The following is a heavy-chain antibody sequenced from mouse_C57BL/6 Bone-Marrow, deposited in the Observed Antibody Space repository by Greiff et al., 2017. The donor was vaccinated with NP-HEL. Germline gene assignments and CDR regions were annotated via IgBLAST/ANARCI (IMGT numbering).Heavy chain of an antibody. D-gene: IGHD1-1*01. J-gene: IGHJ2*01. V-gene: IGHV1-15*01. CDR1: GYTFTDYE. Sequence: VKLVESGAELVRPGASVTLSCKASGYTFTDYEMHWVKQTPVHGLEWIGAIDPETGGTAYNQKFKGKAILTADKSSSTAYMELRSLTSEDSAVYYCTRWDYYGRRYFDYWGQGTTLTVSS. CDR2: IDPETGGT. CDR3: TRWDYYGRRYFDY.